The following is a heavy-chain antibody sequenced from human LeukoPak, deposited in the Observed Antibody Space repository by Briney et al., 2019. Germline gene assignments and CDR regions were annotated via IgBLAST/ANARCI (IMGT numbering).Heavy chain of an antibody. CDR2: MAYDGSNK. D-gene: IGHD1-1*01. CDR3: ATDMTTDAFDI. Sequence: AMAYDGSNKYYADSVKGRFTISRDNSKNTLYLQMNSLRAEDTAVYYCATDMTTDAFDIWGQGTMVTVSS. J-gene: IGHJ3*02. V-gene: IGHV3-33*05.